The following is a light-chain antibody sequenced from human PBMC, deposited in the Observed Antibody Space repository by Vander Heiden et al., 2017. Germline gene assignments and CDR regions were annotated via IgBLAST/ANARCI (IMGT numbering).Light chain of an antibody. V-gene: IGKV1-5*03. CDR1: QSVSSW. CDR3: QQYNNYPGT. Sequence: DIQMTQSPSTLSASVGDKVTITCRASQSVSSWLAWYQQKQGKAPKLLIYQASSLESGVPSRFSGSGSGTEFTLTVSSLQPDDFATYYCQQYNNYPGTFGQGTKVEIK. CDR2: QAS. J-gene: IGKJ1*01.